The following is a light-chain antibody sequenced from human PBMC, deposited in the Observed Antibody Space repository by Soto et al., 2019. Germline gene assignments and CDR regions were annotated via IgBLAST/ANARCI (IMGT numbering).Light chain of an antibody. CDR1: QSISSW. CDR2: ATS. CDR3: LQDNSYPLT. Sequence: DIQMTQSPSTLSASVGARVTITCRASQSISSWLAWYQQKPGKAPNLLIYATSSLQGGVPSRFSGSGSGTDFTLTISSLQPEDFATYYCLQDNSYPLTFGGGTKVDIK. J-gene: IGKJ4*01. V-gene: IGKV1-5*01.